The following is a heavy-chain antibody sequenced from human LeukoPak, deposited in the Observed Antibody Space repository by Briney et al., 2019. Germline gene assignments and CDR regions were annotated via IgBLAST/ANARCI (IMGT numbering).Heavy chain of an antibody. J-gene: IGHJ4*02. CDR2: IKEDGSEI. CDR1: AFTFSNYW. D-gene: IGHD4-23*01. V-gene: IGHV3-7*01. CDR3: ARGRGYSTFGY. Sequence: GGSLRLSCAASAFTFSNYWMSWVRQAPGKGLEWVANIKEDGSEINYVDSVKGRFTISRDNAENSLYLQMNSPRVDDTAVYYCARGRGYSTFGYWGQGTLVTVSS.